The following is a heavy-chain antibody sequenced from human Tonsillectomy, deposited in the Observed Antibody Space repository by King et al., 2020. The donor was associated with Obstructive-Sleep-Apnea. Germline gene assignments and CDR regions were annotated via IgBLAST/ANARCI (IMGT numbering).Heavy chain of an antibody. CDR2: INTGGGTT. CDR1: GFTFSNYA. V-gene: IGHV3-23*04. D-gene: IGHD5-18*01. Sequence: VQLVESGGGLVQPGGSLRLSCAASGFTFSNYAMSWVRQAPGKGLEWVSAINTGGGTTYYADSVKGRVTISRDNSKNTLYLQMNSLRAEDTAVYYCAKRVDTAMVFDYWGQGTLVTVSS. CDR3: AKRVDTAMVFDY. J-gene: IGHJ4*02.